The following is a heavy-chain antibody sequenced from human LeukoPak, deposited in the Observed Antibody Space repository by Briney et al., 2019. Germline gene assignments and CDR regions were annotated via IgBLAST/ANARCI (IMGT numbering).Heavy chain of an antibody. Sequence: GGSLRLSCAASGFTFDDYAMHWVRQAPGKGLERVSGISWNSGSIGYADSVKGRFTISRDNAKNSLYLQMNSLRAEDTALYYCAKGTDSSGYYDRFDPWGQGTLVTVSS. CDR2: ISWNSGSI. CDR3: AKGTDSSGYYDRFDP. J-gene: IGHJ5*02. CDR1: GFTFDDYA. V-gene: IGHV3-9*01. D-gene: IGHD3-22*01.